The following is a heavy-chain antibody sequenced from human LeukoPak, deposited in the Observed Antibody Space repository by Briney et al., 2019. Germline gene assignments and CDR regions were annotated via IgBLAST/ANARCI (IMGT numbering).Heavy chain of an antibody. Sequence: PGGSLRLSCVASGFYYRTYSMNWVRQLPGKGLEWLANIKQDGSQKYYVDSVKGRFTISRDNAKNSLYLQMNSLRAEDTAVYYCARDVYRDSWTDSWGQGTLVTVSS. V-gene: IGHV3-7*01. CDR3: ARDVYRDSWTDS. CDR2: IKQDGSQK. D-gene: IGHD5-12*01. J-gene: IGHJ5*01. CDR1: GFYYRTYS.